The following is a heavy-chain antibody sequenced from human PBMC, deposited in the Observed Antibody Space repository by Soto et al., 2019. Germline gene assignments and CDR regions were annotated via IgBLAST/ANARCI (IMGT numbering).Heavy chain of an antibody. V-gene: IGHV4-31*03. CDR1: GGSISSGGSY. D-gene: IGHD6-6*01. CDR2: IYYSWST. J-gene: IGHJ6*02. Sequence: QVQLQESGPGLVKPSQTLSLTCTVSGGSISSGGSYWSWIRQHQGKGLEWFGNIYYSWSTHYNPSLQNRVSISVDTSKTRCSLKLSCGTAADTAAYYCARDRVAARPNYYYGMDVWGQGTTVTVSS. CDR3: ARDRVAARPNYYYGMDV.